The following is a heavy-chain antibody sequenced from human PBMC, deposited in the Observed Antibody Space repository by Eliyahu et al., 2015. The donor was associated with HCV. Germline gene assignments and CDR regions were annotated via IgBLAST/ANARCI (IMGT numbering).Heavy chain of an antibody. Sequence: EVQLVESGGALVKPGGSLRLSCVAXGFTXNNAGMPWVRXDPGKGXEWVGRIKSKTDGGTTDYTASVKGRFVISRDDSKDTLYLQMNSLKTEDTATYYCTTAPDYWGQGTLVTVSS. CDR2: IKSKTDGGTT. V-gene: IGHV3-15*02. CDR1: GFTXNNAG. J-gene: IGHJ4*02. CDR3: TTAPDY.